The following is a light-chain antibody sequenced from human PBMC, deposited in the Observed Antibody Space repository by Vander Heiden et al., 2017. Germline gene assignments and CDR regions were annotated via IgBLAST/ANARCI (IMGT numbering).Light chain of an antibody. Sequence: EIVLTQSPATLSLSRGERATLSCRASQSVSSYLAWYQQKPGQAPRLLIYDASNRATGIPARFSGSGSGTDFTLTISSLEPEDFAVYYCQQRSNWHTFGGGTKVEIK. CDR1: QSVSSY. J-gene: IGKJ4*01. CDR3: QQRSNWHT. V-gene: IGKV3-11*01. CDR2: DAS.